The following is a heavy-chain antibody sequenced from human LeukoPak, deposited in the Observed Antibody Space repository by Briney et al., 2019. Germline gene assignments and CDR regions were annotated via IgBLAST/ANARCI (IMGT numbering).Heavy chain of an antibody. Sequence: GGSLRLSCAASGFTFGTYAMSWVRQDPRRGLEWVSGMNGSGTSIYYADAVKGRFTISRDNSKNTLFLQMNSLRAEDTAVYYCVKASRYFGEFDYWGQGALVTVSS. D-gene: IGHD3-9*01. CDR3: VKASRYFGEFDY. V-gene: IGHV3-23*01. CDR1: GFTFGTYA. J-gene: IGHJ4*02. CDR2: MNGSGTSI.